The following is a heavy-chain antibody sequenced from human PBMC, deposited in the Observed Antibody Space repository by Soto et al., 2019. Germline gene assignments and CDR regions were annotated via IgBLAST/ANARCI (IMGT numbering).Heavy chain of an antibody. J-gene: IGHJ6*02. D-gene: IGHD1-26*01. CDR1: RFSFTNAW. Sequence: EVQLGESWGVVVQPGGSLRLSCVASRFSFTNAWMSWVRQAPGKGPEWVGRIKSKTAGGTADYAAPVKGRFTISRDDSQNTLYLHMDSLKTEDTALYHCSTDIGIYGLDIWGQGTTVTVSS. CDR2: IKSKTAGGTA. V-gene: IGHV3-15*01. CDR3: STDIGIYGLDI.